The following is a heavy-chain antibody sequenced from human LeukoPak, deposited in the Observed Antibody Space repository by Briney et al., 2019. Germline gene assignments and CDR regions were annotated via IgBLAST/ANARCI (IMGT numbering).Heavy chain of an antibody. Sequence: SETLSLTCTVSGGSISSSSYYWGWIRQPPGKGLEWIGSIYYSGSTYYNPSLKSRVTISVDTSKNHFSLKVRFVTAADTAVYFLAKENGSGEPNNWFDSWGPGTLVTVSS. CDR2: IYYSGST. CDR1: GGSISSSSYY. CDR3: AKENGSGEPNNWFDS. V-gene: IGHV4-39*07. D-gene: IGHD1-14*01. J-gene: IGHJ5*01.